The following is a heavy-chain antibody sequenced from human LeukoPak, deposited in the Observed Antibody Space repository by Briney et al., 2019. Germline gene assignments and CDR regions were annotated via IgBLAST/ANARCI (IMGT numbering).Heavy chain of an antibody. CDR1: GFSVSSNY. V-gene: IGHV3-53*01. D-gene: IGHD1-14*01. CDR3: ARDMSPWESRNPDAFDI. CDR2: IYSGGST. Sequence: GGSLRLSCAASGFSVSSNYMSWVRQAPGKGLEWVSVIYSGGSTYYADSVKGRFTISRDNSKNTLFLQMDSLRAEDTAVYYCARDMSPWESRNPDAFDIWGQGTMVTVSS. J-gene: IGHJ3*02.